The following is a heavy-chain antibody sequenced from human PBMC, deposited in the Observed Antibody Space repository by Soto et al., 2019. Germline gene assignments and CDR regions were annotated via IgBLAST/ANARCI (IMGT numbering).Heavy chain of an antibody. V-gene: IGHV3-74*01. CDR3: ARYSKVVPAAIPCYYMDV. J-gene: IGHJ6*03. D-gene: IGHD2-2*01. Sequence: EVQLVESGGGLVQPGGSLRLSCAASGFTFSSYWMHWVRQAPGKGLVWVSRINSDGSSTSYADSVKGRFTISRDNAKNTLYLQMNSRRAEDTAVYYCARYSKVVPAAIPCYYMDVWGKGTTVTVSS. CDR2: INSDGSST. CDR1: GFTFSSYW.